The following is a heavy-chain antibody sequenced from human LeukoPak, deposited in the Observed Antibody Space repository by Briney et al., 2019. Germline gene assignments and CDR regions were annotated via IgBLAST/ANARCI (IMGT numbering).Heavy chain of an antibody. V-gene: IGHV3-7*03. CDR1: GFIFNKYW. CDR2: IKQGGSEK. Sequence: GGSLTLSCPASGFIFNKYWMTWVRQAPGKGLEWVANIKQGGSEKYYVESVKGRFIIPRDNVENSVYLQMNSLRVEDTAVYYCATANGDEDYWGQGTLVTVAS. CDR3: ATANGDEDY. D-gene: IGHD2-8*01. J-gene: IGHJ4*02.